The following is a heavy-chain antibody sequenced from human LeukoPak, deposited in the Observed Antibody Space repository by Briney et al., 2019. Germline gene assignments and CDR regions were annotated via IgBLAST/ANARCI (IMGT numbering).Heavy chain of an antibody. CDR2: ISSSSSYI. V-gene: IGHV3-21*01. J-gene: IGHJ4*02. CDR3: ARGQRDRDLVLLGYFDY. Sequence: GRSLRLSCAASGFTFSSYSMNWVRQAPGKGLEWVSSISSSSSYIYYADSVKGRFTISRDNAKNSLYLQMNSLRAEDTAVYYCARGQRDRDLVLLGYFDYWGQGTLVTVSS. D-gene: IGHD2-8*01. CDR1: GFTFSSYS.